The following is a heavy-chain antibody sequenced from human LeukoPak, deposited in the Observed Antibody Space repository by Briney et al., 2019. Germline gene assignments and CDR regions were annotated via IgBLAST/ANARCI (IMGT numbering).Heavy chain of an antibody. CDR3: ASSGSGYNDY. V-gene: IGHV3-21*01. Sequence: GGSLRLSCAASGFTFSSYIMHWVRQAPGKGLEWVSSIGSSSSYIYYADSVKGRFTISRDNAKNSLYLQMNSLRIEDTAVYYCASSGSGYNDYWGQGTLVTVSS. J-gene: IGHJ4*02. CDR1: GFTFSSYI. CDR2: IGSSSSYI. D-gene: IGHD3-3*01.